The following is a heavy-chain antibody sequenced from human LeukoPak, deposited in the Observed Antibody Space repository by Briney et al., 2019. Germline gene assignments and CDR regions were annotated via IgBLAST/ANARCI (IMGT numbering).Heavy chain of an antibody. J-gene: IGHJ4*02. CDR1: GYTLTGLS. Sequence: ASVKVSCKVSGYTLTGLSMHWVRQAPGKGLEWMGGFDPEDGETIYAQKFQGRVTMTEDTSTDTAYMELSSLRSEDTAVYYCATRMLDDYVWGSYRYKYWGQGTLVTVSS. CDR3: ATRMLDDYVWGSYRYKY. V-gene: IGHV1-24*01. D-gene: IGHD3-16*02. CDR2: FDPEDGET.